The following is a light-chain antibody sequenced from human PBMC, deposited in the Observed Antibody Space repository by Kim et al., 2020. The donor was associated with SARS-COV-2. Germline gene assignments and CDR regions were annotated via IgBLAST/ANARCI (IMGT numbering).Light chain of an antibody. J-gene: IGLJ3*02. V-gene: IGLV2-14*03. CDR3: SSFTTRSTLV. CDR2: DVN. Sequence: GHSITISCTGTISNIGSYNYVSWHQQHPGKAPKLMIYDVNKRPSGISSRFSGSKSGSTASLTISGLQSEDEADYYCSSFTTRSTLVFGGGTQLTVL. CDR1: ISNIGSYNY.